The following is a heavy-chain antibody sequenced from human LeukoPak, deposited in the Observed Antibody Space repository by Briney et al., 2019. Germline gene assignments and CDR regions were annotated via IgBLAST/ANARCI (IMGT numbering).Heavy chain of an antibody. D-gene: IGHD3-9*01. J-gene: IGHJ4*02. Sequence: GGSLRLSCAASGFTFSSYAMRWVRQAPGKGLEWVSAISGSGGSAYYADSVKGRFTISRDNSKNALYLQMNSLRAEDTAVYYCASTLRYFDWLFGEFDYWGQGTLVTVSS. CDR1: GFTFSSYA. CDR3: ASTLRYFDWLFGEFDY. CDR2: ISGSGGSA. V-gene: IGHV3-23*01.